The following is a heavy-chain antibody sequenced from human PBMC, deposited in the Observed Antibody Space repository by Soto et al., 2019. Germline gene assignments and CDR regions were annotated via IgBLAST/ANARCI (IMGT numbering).Heavy chain of an antibody. CDR2: INPNGGVT. V-gene: IGHV1-2*04. D-gene: IGHD5-12*01. CDR3: ARESGGATATLDYYYFYMDV. CDR1: GDTFNDYY. Sequence: QVQLVQSGAEVKRPGASVTVSCRSSGDTFNDYYIHWVRQAPGQGLEWMGWINPNGGVTKYAQKVQGWVSRTRDTSIRTVYMQLSRLRSDDTAVYYCARESGGATATLDYYYFYMDVWGTGTKVTVSS. J-gene: IGHJ6*03.